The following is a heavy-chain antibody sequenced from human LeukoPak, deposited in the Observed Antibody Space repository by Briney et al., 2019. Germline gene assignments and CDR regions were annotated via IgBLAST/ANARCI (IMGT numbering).Heavy chain of an antibody. D-gene: IGHD2-15*01. CDR3: ARDYRSGGRVYYYYYYMDV. J-gene: IGHJ6*03. V-gene: IGHV3-48*03. Sequence: GGSLRLSCAASGFTFSSYEMNWVRQAPGKGLEWVSYISSSGSTIYYADSVKGRFTISRDNAKNSLYLQMNSLRAEDTAVYYCARDYRSGGRVYYYYYYMDVWGKGTTVTVSS. CDR1: GFTFSSYE. CDR2: ISSSGSTI.